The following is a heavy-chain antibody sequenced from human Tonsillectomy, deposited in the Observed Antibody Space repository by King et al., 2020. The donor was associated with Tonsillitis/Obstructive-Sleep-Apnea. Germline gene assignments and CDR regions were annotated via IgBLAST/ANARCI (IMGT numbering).Heavy chain of an antibody. CDR1: GGSFSGYY. Sequence: VQLQQWGAGLLKPSETLSLTCAVYGGSFSGYYWSWIRQPPGKGLEWIGEINHSGSTNYNPSLKSRVTISVDTSKNKFSLKLSSVTAAGTAVYYCARRGGVVVVPAANWYFDLWGRGTLVTVSS. V-gene: IGHV4-34*01. J-gene: IGHJ2*01. CDR3: ARRGGVVVVPAANWYFDL. CDR2: INHSGST. D-gene: IGHD2-2*01.